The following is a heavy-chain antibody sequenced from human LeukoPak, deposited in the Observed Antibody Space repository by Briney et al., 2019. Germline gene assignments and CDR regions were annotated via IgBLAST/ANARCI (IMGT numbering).Heavy chain of an antibody. CDR3: ARARLRSEDFSTPYYFDF. V-gene: IGHV4-31*03. Sequence: SETLSLTCSVSGASIRSGGFYWSWLRQHPRRGLEWIGYIYFKGDTYYNPSLKSRVTISVDTSQNRFSLRVHSVTAADTAVYFCARARLRSEDFSTPYYFDFWGRGTLVTVSS. CDR2: IYFKGDT. D-gene: IGHD3-16*01. CDR1: GASIRSGGFY. J-gene: IGHJ4*02.